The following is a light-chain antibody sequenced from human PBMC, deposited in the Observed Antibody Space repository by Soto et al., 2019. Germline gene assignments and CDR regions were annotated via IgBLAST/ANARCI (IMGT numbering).Light chain of an antibody. Sequence: QSALTQPRSVSGSPGQSVTISCTGTSSDVGAYNYASWYQQHPGKAPKLKIYDVSTRPSGVPDRFSGSKSGNTAYLTISGLQAEDESDYYCCSYAGSYILLFGGGTKVTVL. J-gene: IGLJ2*01. V-gene: IGLV2-11*01. CDR2: DVS. CDR1: SSDVGAYNY. CDR3: CSYAGSYILL.